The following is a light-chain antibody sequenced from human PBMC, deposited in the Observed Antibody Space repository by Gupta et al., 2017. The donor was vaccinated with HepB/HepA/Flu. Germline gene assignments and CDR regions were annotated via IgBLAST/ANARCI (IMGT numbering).Light chain of an antibody. CDR2: GAS. V-gene: IGKV3-15*01. CDR1: QSVSSN. CDR3: QQYNNRPPT. J-gene: IGKJ1*01. Sequence: IVLTQSPATLSVSPGERATLSCRASQSVSSNLAWYQQKPGQAPRLLIYGASTRATGIPARFSGSGSGTDFTFTISSLQSEDFAGYYCQQYNNRPPTFGQGTKVEIK.